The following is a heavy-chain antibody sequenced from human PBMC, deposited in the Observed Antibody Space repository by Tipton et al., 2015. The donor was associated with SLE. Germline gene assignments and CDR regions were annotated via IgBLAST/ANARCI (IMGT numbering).Heavy chain of an antibody. CDR1: GGSFSGYY. J-gene: IGHJ4*02. CDR2: INHSGST. Sequence: TLSLTCAVYGGSFSGYYWSWIRQPPGKGLEWIGEINHSGSTNYNPYLKSRVTISINTSKNQFSLNLSSVSAADTAVYYCARQGAVAGFDYWGQGTLVTVSS. D-gene: IGHD6-19*01. CDR3: ARQGAVAGFDY. V-gene: IGHV4-34*01.